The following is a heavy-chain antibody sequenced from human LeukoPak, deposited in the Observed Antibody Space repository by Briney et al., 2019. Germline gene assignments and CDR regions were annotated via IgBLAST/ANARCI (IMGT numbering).Heavy chain of an antibody. CDR2: ISSSGGTR. Sequence: GGSLRLSCAASRFAFSVYEMYWLRQAPGKGLEWIAYISSSGGTRHYADSVRGRFTISRDNAKNSLYLQLNNLRAEDTAVYYCSTLTEASDFDYWGQGTLVTVSS. CDR1: RFAFSVYE. CDR3: STLTEASDFDY. J-gene: IGHJ4*02. V-gene: IGHV3-48*03. D-gene: IGHD4/OR15-4a*01.